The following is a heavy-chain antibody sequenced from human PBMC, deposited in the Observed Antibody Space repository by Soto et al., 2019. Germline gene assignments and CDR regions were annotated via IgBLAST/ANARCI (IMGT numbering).Heavy chain of an antibody. V-gene: IGHV1-24*01. Sequence: ASVKVSCKVSGYTLTELSMHWVRQAPGKGLEWMGGFDPEDGETIYAQKFQGRVTMTEDTSTDTAYMELSSLRSEDTAVYYCAKSEDYYDSSAIDYWGQGTLVTVSS. J-gene: IGHJ4*02. CDR2: FDPEDGET. CDR3: AKSEDYYDSSAIDY. D-gene: IGHD3-22*01. CDR1: GYTLTELS.